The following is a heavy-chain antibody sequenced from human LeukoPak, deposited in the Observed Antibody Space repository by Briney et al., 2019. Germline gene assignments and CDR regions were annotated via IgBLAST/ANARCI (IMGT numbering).Heavy chain of an antibody. D-gene: IGHD3-3*01. Sequence: GGSLRLSCAASGFTFSSYGMHWVRQAPGKGLEWVAVISYDGSNKYYADSVKGRFTISRDNSKNTLYLQMNSLRGEDTGVYYCAKDQAPYDFWSGYHDYWGQGTLVTVSS. CDR2: ISYDGSNK. J-gene: IGHJ4*02. V-gene: IGHV3-30*18. CDR1: GFTFSSYG. CDR3: AKDQAPYDFWSGYHDY.